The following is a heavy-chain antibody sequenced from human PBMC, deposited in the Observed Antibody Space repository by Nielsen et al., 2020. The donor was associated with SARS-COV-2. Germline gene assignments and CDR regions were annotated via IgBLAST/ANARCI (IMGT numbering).Heavy chain of an antibody. D-gene: IGHD6-25*01. CDR1: GFSFTSYT. J-gene: IGHJ2*01. CDR3: ARDQDGGAATSNWYFDL. Sequence: GESLKISCATSGFSFTSYTMNWVRQAPGKGLEWVSSITMSGRYMYYADSLRGRFTVSRDNADNSVHLQMNSLRDEDTALYYCARDQDGGAATSNWYFDLWGRGTLVTVSS. V-gene: IGHV3-21*06. CDR2: ITMSGRYM.